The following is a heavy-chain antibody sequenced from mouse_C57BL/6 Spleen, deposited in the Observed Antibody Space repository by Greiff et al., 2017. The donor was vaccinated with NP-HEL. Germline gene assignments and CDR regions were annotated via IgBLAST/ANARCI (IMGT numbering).Heavy chain of an antibody. V-gene: IGHV1-4*01. J-gene: IGHJ4*01. D-gene: IGHD2-4*01. CDR2: INPSSGYT. CDR1: GYTFTSYT. Sequence: VQLQQSGAELARPGASVKMSCKASGYTFTSYTMHWVKQRPGQGLEWIGYINPSSGYTKYNQKFKDKATLTADKSSSTAYMQLSSLTSEDSAVYDCARSLYYEGAMDYWGQGTSVTVSS. CDR3: ARSLYYEGAMDY.